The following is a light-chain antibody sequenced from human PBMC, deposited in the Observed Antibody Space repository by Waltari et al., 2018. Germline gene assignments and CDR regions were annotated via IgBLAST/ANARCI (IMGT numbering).Light chain of an antibody. J-gene: IGKJ2*01. V-gene: IGKV3-20*01. CDR3: QQYGSSPPT. CDR2: AAS. Sequence: EIVLTQSPGTLSLSPGERATLSCRASQSVTSNYLAWYQQKAGQAPRLLIYAASTRAVGIPDRFSASGSETDFTLAISRLEPEDFAVYYCQQYGSSPPTFGQRTKLEIK. CDR1: QSVTSNY.